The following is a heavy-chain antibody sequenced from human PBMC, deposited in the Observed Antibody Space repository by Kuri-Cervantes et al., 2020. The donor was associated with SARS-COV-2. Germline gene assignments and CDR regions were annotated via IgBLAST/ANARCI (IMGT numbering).Heavy chain of an antibody. CDR2: IRSKAYGGTT. Sequence: GESLKISCAASGFTFSNAWMSWVRQAPGKGLEWVGFIRSKAYGGTTEYAASVKGRFTISRDDSKSIAYLQMNSLKTEDTAVYYCTRADFWSGYYEYWGQGTLVTVSS. CDR1: GFTFSNAW. D-gene: IGHD3-3*01. CDR3: TRADFWSGYYEY. J-gene: IGHJ4*02. V-gene: IGHV3-49*04.